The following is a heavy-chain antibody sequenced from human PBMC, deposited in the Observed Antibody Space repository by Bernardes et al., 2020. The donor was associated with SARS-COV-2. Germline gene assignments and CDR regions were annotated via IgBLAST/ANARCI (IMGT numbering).Heavy chain of an antibody. J-gene: IGHJ4*02. CDR2: ITSSGGAI. D-gene: IGHD1-26*01. V-gene: IGHV3-11*01. Sequence: GGSLRLSGAASGFTFSDYYMSWIRQAQGKGLEWVAYITSSGGAIYYADSVKGRFTISRDNAKNSLSLQMNSLRAEDTAVYYCARDYELVGTTFYFDSWGQGTLVTVSS. CDR1: GFTFSDYY. CDR3: ARDYELVGTTFYFDS.